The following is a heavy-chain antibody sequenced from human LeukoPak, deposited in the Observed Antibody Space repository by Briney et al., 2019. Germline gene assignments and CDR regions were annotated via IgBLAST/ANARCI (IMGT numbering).Heavy chain of an antibody. CDR3: AIGVYDANSPYYHTDC. V-gene: IGHV1-8*01. D-gene: IGHD3-22*01. CDR2: MNPNSGNT. CDR1: GYTFNSYD. J-gene: IGHJ4*02. Sequence: ASVKVSCTPSGYTFNSYDINWVRQATGQGLEWMGWMNPNSGNTGYAQKFQDRVTITADESTGTASMELSSLTSEDTAVYYCAIGVYDANSPYYHTDCWGQGTLVTVSS.